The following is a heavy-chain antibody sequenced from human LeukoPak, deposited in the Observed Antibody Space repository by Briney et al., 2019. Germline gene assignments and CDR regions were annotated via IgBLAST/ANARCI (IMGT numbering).Heavy chain of an antibody. Sequence: PGGSLRLSCAASGFTFSTYAMTWLRQAPGKGLEWVSALNYNGGNTYYADSVKGRFTISRDNSKNTLYLQMNSLRAEDTAVYYCARASRRGYYYGMDVWGQGTTVTVSS. CDR2: LNYNGGNT. CDR1: GFTFSTYA. V-gene: IGHV3-23*01. J-gene: IGHJ6*02. CDR3: ARASRRGYYYGMDV. D-gene: IGHD3-10*01.